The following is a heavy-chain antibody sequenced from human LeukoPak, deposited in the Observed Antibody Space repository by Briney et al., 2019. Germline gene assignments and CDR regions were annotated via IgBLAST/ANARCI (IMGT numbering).Heavy chain of an antibody. D-gene: IGHD3-22*01. J-gene: IGHJ4*02. Sequence: PGGSLRLSCVASGFNFRDYYMGWIRQAPGKGLEWVSYSSSSGSTIYYAASVKGRFTISRDNAKNSLYLQMNSLRAEDTAVYYCAKGGLVVVTPFDYWGQGTLVTVSS. CDR1: GFNFRDYY. CDR2: SSSSGSTI. V-gene: IGHV3-11*01. CDR3: AKGGLVVVTPFDY.